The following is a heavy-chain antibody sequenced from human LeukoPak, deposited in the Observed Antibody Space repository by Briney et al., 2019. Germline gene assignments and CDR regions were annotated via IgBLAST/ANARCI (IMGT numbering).Heavy chain of an antibody. CDR3: ARVQNYDFWSGYYTRYFQH. J-gene: IGHJ1*01. V-gene: IGHV3-30-3*01. Sequence: GGSLRLSRAASGFTFSSYAMHWVRQAPGKGLEWVAVISYDGSNKYYADSVKGRFTISRDNSKNTLYLQMNSLRAEDTAVYYCARVQNYDFWSGYYTRYFQHWGQGTLVTVSS. D-gene: IGHD3-3*01. CDR2: ISYDGSNK. CDR1: GFTFSSYA.